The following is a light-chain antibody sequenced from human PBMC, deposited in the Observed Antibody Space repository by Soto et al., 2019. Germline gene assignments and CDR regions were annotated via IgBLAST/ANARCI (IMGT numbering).Light chain of an antibody. CDR2: DAS. Sequence: DIHMTHSPSTLSASVGDRVIITCRASQRISRWLAWYQQKPGKAPKLLIYDASSLESGVPSRFSGSGSGTEFTLTISSLQPDDFATYYCQQYNSYAYTFGQGTRLEIK. V-gene: IGKV1-5*01. CDR1: QRISRW. J-gene: IGKJ5*01. CDR3: QQYNSYAYT.